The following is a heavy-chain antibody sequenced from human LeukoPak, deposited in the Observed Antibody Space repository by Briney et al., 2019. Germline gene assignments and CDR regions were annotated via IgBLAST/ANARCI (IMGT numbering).Heavy chain of an antibody. CDR3: ARGGRGGYCSSTSCTNWFDP. Sequence: PSETLSLTCAVYGGSFSGYYWSWIRQPPGKGLEWIGEINHSGSTNYNPSLKGRVTISVDTSKNQFSLKLSSVTAADTAVYYCARGGRGGYCSSTSCTNWFDPWGQGTLVTVSS. CDR1: GGSFSGYY. V-gene: IGHV4-34*01. CDR2: INHSGST. J-gene: IGHJ5*02. D-gene: IGHD2-2*01.